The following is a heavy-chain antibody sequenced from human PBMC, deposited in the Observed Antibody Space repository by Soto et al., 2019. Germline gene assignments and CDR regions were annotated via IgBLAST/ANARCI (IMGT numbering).Heavy chain of an antibody. CDR3: ARGYEVVAASYYYYYYGMDV. J-gene: IGHJ6*02. Sequence: GGSLGLSCAASGCTFSSYSMNWVRQAPGKGLEWVSSISSSSSSYIYYADSVKGRFTISRDNAKNSLYLQMNSLRAKDTAVYYCARGYEVVAASYYYYYYGMDVWGQGTTVTVSS. CDR2: ISSSSSSYI. V-gene: IGHV3-21*01. D-gene: IGHD2-15*01. CDR1: GCTFSSYS.